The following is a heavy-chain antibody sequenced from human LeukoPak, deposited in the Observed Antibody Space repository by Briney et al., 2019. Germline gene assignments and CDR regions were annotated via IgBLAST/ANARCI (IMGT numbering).Heavy chain of an antibody. Sequence: GSLRLSRVVSGLTFSNYWMIWVRQAPGKGLESVAIIKEDGSAKYYLDSVKGRFTISRDNAKNSLYLEMNSLRAEDTAVYYCARDYWRSIDHWGQGTLVTVSS. J-gene: IGHJ4*02. V-gene: IGHV3-7*01. CDR2: IKEDGSAK. CDR1: GLTFSNYW. D-gene: IGHD1-1*01. CDR3: ARDYWRSIDH.